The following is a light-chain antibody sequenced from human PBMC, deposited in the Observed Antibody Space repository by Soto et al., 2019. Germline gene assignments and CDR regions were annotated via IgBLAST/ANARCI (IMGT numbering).Light chain of an antibody. Sequence: QSALTQPASVSGSPGQSITISCTGTSSDVGGYNFVSWYQQHPGKAPKLIIYDVSNRPSGVSYRFSGSKSGNTASLTISGLQAEDGADYYGCSYTGRSPHVFGPGTKVTVL. J-gene: IGLJ1*01. CDR1: SSDVGGYNF. V-gene: IGLV2-14*01. CDR2: DVS. CDR3: CSYTGRSPHV.